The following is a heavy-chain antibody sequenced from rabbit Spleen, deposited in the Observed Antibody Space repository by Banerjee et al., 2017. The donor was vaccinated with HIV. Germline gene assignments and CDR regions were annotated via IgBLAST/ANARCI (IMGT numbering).Heavy chain of an antibody. CDR1: GFTLSSYY. CDR2: IDPVFGIT. D-gene: IGHD6-1*01. Sequence: QLKESGGGLVQPGGSLKLSCKASGFTLSSYYMNWVRQAPGKGLEWIGYIDPVFGITYYANWVNGRFSISRENAQNTVFLQMTSLTAADTATYFCARVGGVGVYGYATLWGRGTLVTVS. J-gene: IGHJ4*01. V-gene: IGHV1S7*01. CDR3: ARVGGVGVYGYATL.